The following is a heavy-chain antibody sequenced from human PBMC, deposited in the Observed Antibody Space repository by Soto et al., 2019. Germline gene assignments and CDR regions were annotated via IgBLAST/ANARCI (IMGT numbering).Heavy chain of an antibody. CDR2: VNPTFGVT. V-gene: IGHV1-46*01. Sequence: QGLLIQSGAEVRRPGAAVKISCKASENTFTNFFFHWVRQAPGRSLEWLGMVNPTFGVTKYEQRFQCRLSMTGDTSTSTLFLEVRGLTSNDTALYFCARVTYGDYNFLDSWGQGTLVTVSS. J-gene: IGHJ5*01. CDR1: ENTFTNFF. CDR3: ARVTYGDYNFLDS. D-gene: IGHD4-17*01.